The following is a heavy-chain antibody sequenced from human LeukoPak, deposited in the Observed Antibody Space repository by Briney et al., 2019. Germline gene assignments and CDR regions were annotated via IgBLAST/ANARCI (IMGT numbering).Heavy chain of an antibody. V-gene: IGHV3-43*02. Sequence: PGGSLRLPCAASGFTFDDYAMHWVRQAPGKGLEWVSLISGDGGSTYYADSVKGRFSISRYNSKNSLYLQMDSLRTEDTALYYCAKDIFGLAIDYWGQGTLVTVSS. D-gene: IGHD3-16*01. J-gene: IGHJ4*02. CDR2: ISGDGGST. CDR1: GFTFDDYA. CDR3: AKDIFGLAIDY.